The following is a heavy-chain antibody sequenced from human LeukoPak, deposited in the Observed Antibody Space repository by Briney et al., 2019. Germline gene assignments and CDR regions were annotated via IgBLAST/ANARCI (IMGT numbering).Heavy chain of an antibody. D-gene: IGHD5-18*01. J-gene: IGHJ6*03. CDR1: GFTFDDYD. CDR3: ARGGKAMVTLSYYYYYMDV. Sequence: GGSLGLSCAASGFTFDDYDMSWVRQAPGKGLEWVSGINWNGGSTGYADYVKGRFTISRDNAKDSLYLQMNSLRAEDTALYYCARGGKAMVTLSYYYYYMDVWGKGTTVTVSS. V-gene: IGHV3-20*04. CDR2: INWNGGST.